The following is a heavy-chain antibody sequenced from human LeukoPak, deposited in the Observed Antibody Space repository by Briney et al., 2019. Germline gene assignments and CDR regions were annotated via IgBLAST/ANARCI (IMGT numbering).Heavy chain of an antibody. D-gene: IGHD3-22*01. Sequence: GSLRLSCAASGFTFSSYSMNWVRQAPGKGLEWVSYISSSSSTIYYADSVKGRFTISRDNAKNSLYLQMNSLRAEDTAVYYCARTYYDSSGYPPDYWGQGTLVTVSS. J-gene: IGHJ4*02. CDR1: GFTFSSYS. V-gene: IGHV3-48*01. CDR2: ISSSSSTI. CDR3: ARTYYDSSGYPPDY.